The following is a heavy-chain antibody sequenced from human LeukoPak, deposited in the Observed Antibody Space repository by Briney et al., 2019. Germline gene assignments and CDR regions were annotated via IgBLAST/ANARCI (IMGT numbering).Heavy chain of an antibody. CDR1: GYTLTELS. D-gene: IGHD4-17*01. Sequence: ASVKVSCKVSGYTLTELSIHWVRQAPGKGLEWMGGFDPEDGETIYAQKFQGRVTMTEDTSTDTAYMELSSLRSEDTAVYYCATSKPHDYGDYVVHFRTIDYWGQGTLVTVSS. V-gene: IGHV1-24*01. CDR3: ATSKPHDYGDYVVHFRTIDY. CDR2: FDPEDGET. J-gene: IGHJ4*02.